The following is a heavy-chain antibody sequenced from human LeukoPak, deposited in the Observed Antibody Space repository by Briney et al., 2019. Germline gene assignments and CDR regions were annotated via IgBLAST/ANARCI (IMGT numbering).Heavy chain of an antibody. CDR1: GFIFSRNN. CDR3: ACARTGGAYFDY. Sequence: GGSLRLSCAASGFIFSRNNMNWVRQAPGKGLEWVSYISSSGTTIYYADSVKGRFTISRDNAKNSLYLQMNSLRDEDAAVYYCACARTGGAYFDYWGQGTLVTVSS. J-gene: IGHJ4*02. D-gene: IGHD1-1*01. CDR2: ISSSGTTI. V-gene: IGHV3-48*02.